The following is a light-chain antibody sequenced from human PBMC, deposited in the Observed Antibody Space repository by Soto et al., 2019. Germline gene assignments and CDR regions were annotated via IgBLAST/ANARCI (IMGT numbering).Light chain of an antibody. CDR1: NSDIGGYNY. CDR2: DVS. J-gene: IGLJ2*01. CDR3: SSYTSSTFGV. Sequence: QSALTQPASVSGSPGQSITISCTGTNSDIGGYNYVSWYQQHPGKAPKLMIYDVSNRPSGVSNRFSGSKSGNTASLTISGLQAEDEADYYCSSYTSSTFGVFGGGTQLTVL. V-gene: IGLV2-14*01.